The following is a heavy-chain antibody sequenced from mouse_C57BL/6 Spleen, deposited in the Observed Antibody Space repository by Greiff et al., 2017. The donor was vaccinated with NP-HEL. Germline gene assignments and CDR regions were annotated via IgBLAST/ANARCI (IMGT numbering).Heavy chain of an antibody. CDR1: GYTFTDYY. J-gene: IGHJ2*01. D-gene: IGHD1-1*01. CDR3: ARDPSTVVARYFDY. V-gene: IGHV1-76*01. Sequence: QVQLQQSGAELVRPGASVKLSCKASGYTFTDYYINWVKQRPGQGLEWIARIYPGSGNTYYNEKFKGKATLTAEKSSSTAYMQLSSLTSEDSAVYFCARDPSTVVARYFDYWGQGATLTVSS. CDR2: IYPGSGNT.